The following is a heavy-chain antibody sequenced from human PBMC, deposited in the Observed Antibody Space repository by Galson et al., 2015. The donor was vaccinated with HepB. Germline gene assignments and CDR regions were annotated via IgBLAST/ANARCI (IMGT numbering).Heavy chain of an antibody. CDR1: GFTVSSTY. CDR2: IYSGTST. J-gene: IGHJ4*02. Sequence: SLRLSCAASGFTVSSTYMSWVRQAPGKGLEWVSIIYSGTSTYYADSVRGRFTISRHNFKNTLYLQMNSMRAEDTAVYYCARGPRYYYDSSGPGYFDYWGQGTMVTFPS. D-gene: IGHD3-22*01. CDR3: ARGPRYYYDSSGPGYFDY. V-gene: IGHV3-53*04.